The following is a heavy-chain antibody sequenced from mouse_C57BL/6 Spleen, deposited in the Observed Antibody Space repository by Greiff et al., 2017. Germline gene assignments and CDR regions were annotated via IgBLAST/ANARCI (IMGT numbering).Heavy chain of an antibody. CDR2: IDPDTGGT. CDR1: GYTFTDYE. D-gene: IGHD2-4*01. J-gene: IGHJ1*03. Sequence: VQLQQSGAELVRPGASVTLSCKASGYTFTDYEMHWVKQTPVHGLEWIGAIDPDTGGTAYNQKFKGKATLTADTSSSTAYLELRSLTTKDSAVDYCTRRPDYGDDWYFDVWGTGTTVTVSS. V-gene: IGHV1-15*01. CDR3: TRRPDYGDDWYFDV.